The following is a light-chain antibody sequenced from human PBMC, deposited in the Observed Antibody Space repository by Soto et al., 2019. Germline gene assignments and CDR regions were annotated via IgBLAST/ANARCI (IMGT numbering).Light chain of an antibody. J-gene: IGLJ2*01. CDR2: EGS. CDR3: CSYAGSSTLVV. V-gene: IGLV2-23*01. CDR1: SSDVGSYNI. Sequence: QSALTQPASVSGSPGQSITISCTGTSSDVGSYNIVSWYQQHPGKAPKLMIYEGSKRPSGVSNRFSGSKSGNTASLTISGLQAEDEADYYRCSYAGSSTLVVFGGGTKLTVL.